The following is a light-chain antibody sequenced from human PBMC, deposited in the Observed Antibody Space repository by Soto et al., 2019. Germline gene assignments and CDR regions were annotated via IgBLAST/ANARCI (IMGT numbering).Light chain of an antibody. J-gene: IGLJ1*01. CDR3: QSYGTSLSGLYV. CDR2: DSN. CDR1: SSNVGAGND. Sequence: QSVLTQPTSVSGAPGQRVTISCTGSSSNVGAGNDVHWCRQLPGEAPKFLISDSNNRASGVPDRFSVSKSGASASLAITGLRAEDEGDYFCQSYGTSLSGLYVFGTGTKLTVL. V-gene: IGLV1-40*01.